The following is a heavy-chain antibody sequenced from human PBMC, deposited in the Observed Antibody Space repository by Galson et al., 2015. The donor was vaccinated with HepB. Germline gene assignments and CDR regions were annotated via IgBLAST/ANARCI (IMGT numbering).Heavy chain of an antibody. V-gene: IGHV1-18*04. CDR2: ISAYNGNT. Sequence: SVKVSCKASGYTFTSYGISWVRQAPGQGLEWMGWISAYNGNTNYAQKLQGRVTMTTDTSTSTAYMELRSLRSDDTAVYYCARKTGTITNDWFDPWGQGTLVTVSS. CDR1: GYTFTSYG. J-gene: IGHJ5*02. CDR3: ARKTGTITNDWFDP. D-gene: IGHD1-7*01.